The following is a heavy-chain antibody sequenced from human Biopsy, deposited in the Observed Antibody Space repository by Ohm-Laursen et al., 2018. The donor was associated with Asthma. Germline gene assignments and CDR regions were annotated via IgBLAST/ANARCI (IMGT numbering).Heavy chain of an antibody. CDR2: ISSSSSYI. CDR1: GFIFSSYS. D-gene: IGHD3-3*01. V-gene: IGHV3-21*01. Sequence: SLRLSCAASGFIFSSYSMNWVRQAPGKGLEWVSSISSSSSYIYYADSVKGRFTISRDNAKNSLYLQMNSLRAEDTAVYYCARVDTIFGVVIPIYYYYGMDVWGQGTTVTVSS. CDR3: ARVDTIFGVVIPIYYYYGMDV. J-gene: IGHJ6*02.